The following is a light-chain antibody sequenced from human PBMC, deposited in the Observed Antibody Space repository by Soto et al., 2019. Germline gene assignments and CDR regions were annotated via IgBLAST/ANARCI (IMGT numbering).Light chain of an antibody. CDR2: GAS. CDR1: QNIHTN. J-gene: IGKJ1*01. CDR3: QQSYSRT. V-gene: IGKV3-15*01. Sequence: EIVMTQSPATLSVSPGERATLSCRAGQNIHTNLAWYQQKPGQAPRLLFYGASTGATGLPARFSGSGSGTEFTLTINSLQAEDFATYYCQQSYSRTFGQGTKVDI.